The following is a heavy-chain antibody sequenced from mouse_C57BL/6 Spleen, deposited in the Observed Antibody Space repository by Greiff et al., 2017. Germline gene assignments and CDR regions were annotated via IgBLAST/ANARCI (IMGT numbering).Heavy chain of an antibody. D-gene: IGHD1-1*01. V-gene: IGHV1-81*01. CDR1: GYTFTSYG. CDR2: IYPRSGNT. CDR3: ARYYGSTYYFDY. Sequence: VQLKESGAELARPGASVKLSCKASGYTFTSYGISWVKQRTGQGLEWIGEIYPRSGNTYYNEKFKGKATLTADKSSSTAYMELRSLTSEDSAVYFCARYYGSTYYFDYWGQGTTLTVSS. J-gene: IGHJ2*01.